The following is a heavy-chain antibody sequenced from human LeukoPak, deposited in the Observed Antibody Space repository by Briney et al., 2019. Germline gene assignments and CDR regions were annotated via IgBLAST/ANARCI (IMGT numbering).Heavy chain of an antibody. J-gene: IGHJ4*02. D-gene: IGHD3-22*01. CDR1: GGSISSGGYY. Sequence: SETLSLTCTVSGGSISSGGYYWSWIRQHPGKGLEWIGYIYYSGSTYYNPSLRSRVTISVDTSKNQFSLKLSSVTAADTAVYYCARGYHGHYYDSGGSIDYWGQGTLVTVSS. CDR2: IYYSGST. V-gene: IGHV4-31*03. CDR3: ARGYHGHYYDSGGSIDY.